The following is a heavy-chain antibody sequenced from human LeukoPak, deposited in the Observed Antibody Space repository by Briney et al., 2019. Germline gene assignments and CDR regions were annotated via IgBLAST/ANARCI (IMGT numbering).Heavy chain of an antibody. J-gene: IGHJ4*02. V-gene: IGHV4-59*02. CDR3: ASPGIVAAGTDRGFDY. Sequence: SETLSLTCTVSDGSVSPYYWSWVRQPPGKGMEWIGFIYYSGSTNYNPSLKSRVTITVDTSKNQFSLRLSSVTAADTAVYYCASPGIVAAGTDRGFDYWGQGTLVTVSS. CDR1: DGSVSPYY. D-gene: IGHD6-13*01. CDR2: IYYSGST.